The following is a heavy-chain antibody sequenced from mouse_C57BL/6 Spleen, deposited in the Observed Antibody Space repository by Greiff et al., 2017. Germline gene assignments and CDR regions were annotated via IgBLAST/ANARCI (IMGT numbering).Heavy chain of an antibody. CDR1: GYTFTSYG. V-gene: IGHV1-81*01. CDR2: IYPRSGNT. Sequence: VQLQESGAELARPGASVKLSCKASGYTFTSYGISWVKQRTGQGLEWIGEIYPRSGNTYYNEKFKGKATLTADKSSSTAYMELRSLTSEDAAVYFCARSNGNYWYFDVWGTGTTVTGAS. J-gene: IGHJ1*03. CDR3: ARSNGNYWYFDV. D-gene: IGHD2-1*01.